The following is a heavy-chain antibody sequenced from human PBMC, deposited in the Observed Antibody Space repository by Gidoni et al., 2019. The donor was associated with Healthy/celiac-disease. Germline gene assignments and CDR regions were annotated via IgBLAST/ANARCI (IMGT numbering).Heavy chain of an antibody. CDR2: ISGCVGST. J-gene: IGHJ6*02. CDR1: GFTFSSYA. D-gene: IGHD6-19*01. CDR3: ANQGWGKQWLGHYYYYGMDV. V-gene: IGHV3-23*01. Sequence: EVHLLESGGGWVQPGGSLRLSCAASGFTFSSYAMTWVRQAPGKGLGWVSSISGCVGSTYYADSVKGRFTISRDNSKNTLYLQMNSLRAEDTAVYYCANQGWGKQWLGHYYYYGMDVWGQGTTVTVSS.